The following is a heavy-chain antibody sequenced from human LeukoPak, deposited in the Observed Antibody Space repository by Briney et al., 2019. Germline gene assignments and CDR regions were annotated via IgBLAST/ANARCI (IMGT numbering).Heavy chain of an antibody. D-gene: IGHD3/OR15-3a*01. CDR1: GGSFSGYY. Sequence: PSETLSLTCAVYGGSFSGYYWSWIRQPPGKGLEWIGEINHSGSTYYNASLKSQVSISIDTSKNQFSLRLTSVTAADTAVYYCARQTGSGLFILPGGQGTLVTVSS. J-gene: IGHJ4*02. CDR3: ARQTGSGLFILP. CDR2: INHSGST. V-gene: IGHV4-34*01.